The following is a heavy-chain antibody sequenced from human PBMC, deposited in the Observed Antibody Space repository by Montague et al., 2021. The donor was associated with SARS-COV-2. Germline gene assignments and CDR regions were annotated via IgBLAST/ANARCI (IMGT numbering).Heavy chain of an antibody. Sequence: SETLSLTCSVSGVSVNNYYWAWIRQTPEKELEWIGYIYYTGSTNYNPSLRNRITISIDTSANQFSLKLRSVTPADTAVYYCVRDFYDTSDYFQGTFDVWGHGTVVSVSS. J-gene: IGHJ3*01. CDR3: VRDFYDTSDYFQGTFDV. V-gene: IGHV4-59*02. CDR2: IYYTGST. CDR1: GVSVNNYY. D-gene: IGHD3-22*01.